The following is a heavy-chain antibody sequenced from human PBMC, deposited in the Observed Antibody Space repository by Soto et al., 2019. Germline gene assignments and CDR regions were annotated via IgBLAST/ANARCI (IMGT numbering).Heavy chain of an antibody. J-gene: IGHJ3*02. V-gene: IGHV3-66*01. CDR1: GFTVSSNY. CDR3: ARDRPGNGGYDAFDI. Sequence: PGGSLRLSCAASGFTVSSNYMSWVRQAPGKGLEWVSVIYSGGSTYYADSVKGRFTISRDNSKNTLYLQMNSLRAEDTAVYYCARDRPGNGGYDAFDIWGQGTMVTVSS. CDR2: IYSGGST. D-gene: IGHD1-1*01.